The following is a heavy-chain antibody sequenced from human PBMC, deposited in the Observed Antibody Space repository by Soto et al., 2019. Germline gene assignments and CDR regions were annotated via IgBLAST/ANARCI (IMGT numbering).Heavy chain of an antibody. CDR2: ISAYNGNT. V-gene: IGHV1-18*01. J-gene: IGHJ3*02. Sequence: GASVKVSCKASGYTFTSYGISWVRQAPGQGLEWMGWISAYNGNTNYAQKLQGRVTMTTDTSTSTAYMELRSLRSDDTAVYYCARVLGYDFWRGYPDAFDIWGQGTMVTVSS. CDR3: ARVLGYDFWRGYPDAFDI. CDR1: GYTFTSYG. D-gene: IGHD3-3*01.